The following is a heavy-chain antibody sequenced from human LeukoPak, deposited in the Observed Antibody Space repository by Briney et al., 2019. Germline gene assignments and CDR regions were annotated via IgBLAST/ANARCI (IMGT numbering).Heavy chain of an antibody. D-gene: IGHD3-10*01. V-gene: IGHV3-30*02. CDR1: GFTFSRYG. CDR3: AKDLYGSGSYRGPDAFDI. CDR2: IRYDGTNK. Sequence: GGSLRLSCAASGFTFSRYGMHWVRQAPGKGLEWVAFIRYDGTNKYYADSVKGRFTISRDNSKNTMYLQMNSLRAEDTAVYYCAKDLYGSGSYRGPDAFDIWGQGTMVSVSS. J-gene: IGHJ3*02.